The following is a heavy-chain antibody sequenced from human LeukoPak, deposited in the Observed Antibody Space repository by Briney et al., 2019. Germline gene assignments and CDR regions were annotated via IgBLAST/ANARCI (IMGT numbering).Heavy chain of an antibody. V-gene: IGHV3-15*01. CDR2: IKSKTDGGTT. D-gene: IGHD1-7*01. J-gene: IGHJ4*02. CDR3: TTDIAGTKGY. CDR1: GFTFGDYA. Sequence: GGSLRLSCTASGFTFGDYAMSWFRQAPGKGLEWVGRIKSKTDGGTTDYAAPVKGRFTISRDDSKNTLYLQMNSLKTEDTAVYYCTTDIAGTKGYWGQGTLVTVSS.